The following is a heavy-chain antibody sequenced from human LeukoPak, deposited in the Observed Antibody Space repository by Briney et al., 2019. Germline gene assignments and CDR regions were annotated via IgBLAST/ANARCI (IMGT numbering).Heavy chain of an antibody. J-gene: IGHJ5*02. V-gene: IGHV3-7*01. Sequence: HSGGSLRLSCEASGFAFSTYWMSWVRQTPGKGLEWVANINPDGSGRYYVDSVKGRFTVSRDNAKNLLFLQLNSLRAEDTAIYYRTTPNEYYTSPWGQGTLVTVSS. CDR3: TTPNEYYTSP. D-gene: IGHD2/OR15-2a*01. CDR1: GFAFSTYW. CDR2: INPDGSGR.